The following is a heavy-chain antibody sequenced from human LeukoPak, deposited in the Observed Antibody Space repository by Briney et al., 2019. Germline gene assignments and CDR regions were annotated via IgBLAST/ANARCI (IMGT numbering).Heavy chain of an antibody. CDR2: ISGSGDST. CDR3: AKGHDSSGYSQTFFDY. V-gene: IGHV3-23*01. Sequence: PGRSLRLSCAASGFTFSNYAMSWVRQAPGKGLEWVSVISGSGDSTYYADSVEGRFTISRDNSKNTLYLQMNSLRAEDTAVYYCAKGHDSSGYSQTFFDYWGQGTLVTVSS. CDR1: GFTFSNYA. J-gene: IGHJ4*02. D-gene: IGHD3-22*01.